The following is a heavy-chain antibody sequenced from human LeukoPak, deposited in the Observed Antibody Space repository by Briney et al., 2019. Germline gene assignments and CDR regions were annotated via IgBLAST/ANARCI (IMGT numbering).Heavy chain of an antibody. D-gene: IGHD3-3*01. Sequence: GGSLRLSCAASGFTVSSNYMSWVRQAPGKGLEWVSVIYSGGSTYYADSVKGRFTISRDNSKNTLYLQMNSLRAEDTAVYYCARDPSYDFWSGYYPLYYYYYGMDVWGQGTTVTVSS. CDR3: ARDPSYDFWSGYYPLYYYYYGMDV. CDR1: GFTVSSNY. CDR2: IYSGGST. V-gene: IGHV3-66*01. J-gene: IGHJ6*02.